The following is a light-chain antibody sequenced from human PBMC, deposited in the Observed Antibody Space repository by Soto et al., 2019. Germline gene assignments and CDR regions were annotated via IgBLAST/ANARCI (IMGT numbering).Light chain of an antibody. CDR2: GAS. CDR3: QHYNNWRRT. J-gene: IGKJ1*01. V-gene: IGKV3-15*01. CDR1: QSVSSN. Sequence: EIVMTQSPATLSVSPGERATLSCSASQSVSSNLAWYQQKPGLAPRLLIYGASTRATGIPARFSGSGSGTEFTLTISSLQSEDFAVYYWQHYNNWRRTFGQGTKVDIK.